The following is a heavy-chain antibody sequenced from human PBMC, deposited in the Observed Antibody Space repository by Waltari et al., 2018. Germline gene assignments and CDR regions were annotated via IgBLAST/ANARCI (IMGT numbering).Heavy chain of an antibody. Sequence: QAHVVQSGAEVKKPRSSVKVSCQASEGTFNTSPTYWLRQAPGQKFEWMGGVIPNLAATHHAQKFQGRVTITADDSTSTVYMDLRGLTSYDMAIYYFVRSSVVGVSVAFDIWGQGTVVIVSS. CDR1: EGTFNTSP. D-gene: IGHD1-26*01. J-gene: IGHJ3*02. CDR3: VRSSVVGVSVAFDI. V-gene: IGHV1-69*01. CDR2: VIPNLAAT.